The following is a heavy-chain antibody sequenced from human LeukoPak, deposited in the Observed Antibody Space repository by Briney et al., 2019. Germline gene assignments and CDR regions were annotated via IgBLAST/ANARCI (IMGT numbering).Heavy chain of an antibody. CDR1: GFSFSSDN. CDR2: ISSRSSFI. V-gene: IGHV3-21*06. Sequence: PGGSLRLSCSASGFSFSSDNMNWIRKAPGRGLEWVSSISSRSSFIYYAGSVKGRFTISRDDAKNSLYLQMNSLRAEDTAVDYCARPTRGKLTTDTWGQGTLVTVSS. CDR3: ARPTRGKLTTDT. D-gene: IGHD3-3*01. J-gene: IGHJ5*02.